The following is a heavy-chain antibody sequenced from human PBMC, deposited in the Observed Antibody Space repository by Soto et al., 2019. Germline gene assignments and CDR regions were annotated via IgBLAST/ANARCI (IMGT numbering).Heavy chain of an antibody. Sequence: QVQLVESGGGLVQPGRSLRLSCAASGFTFSSYGMHWVRQAPGKGLEWVAVISYDGSNKYYADSVKGRVTISRDNSKNTLYLQMNSLRAEDTAVYYCAKERTWSSPYYYYCMDVWGQGTTVTVSS. V-gene: IGHV3-30*18. CDR1: GFTFSSYG. CDR2: ISYDGSNK. J-gene: IGHJ6*02. D-gene: IGHD3-3*01. CDR3: AKERTWSSPYYYYCMDV.